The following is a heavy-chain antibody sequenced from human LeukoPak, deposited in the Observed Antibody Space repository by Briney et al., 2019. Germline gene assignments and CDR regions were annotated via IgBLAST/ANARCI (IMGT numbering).Heavy chain of an antibody. V-gene: IGHV3-7*01. D-gene: IGHD3-22*01. J-gene: IGHJ4*02. Sequence: GGSLRLSCEASGFSMSVYWMSWVRQAPGKGLEWVGNIKPDGSERNYVDSVKGRFTISRDNAKKSLYLQMNSLRAEDTAVYYCARDWGAYYHFFDYWGQGTLVTVSS. CDR3: ARDWGAYYHFFDY. CDR1: GFSMSVYW. CDR2: IKPDGSER.